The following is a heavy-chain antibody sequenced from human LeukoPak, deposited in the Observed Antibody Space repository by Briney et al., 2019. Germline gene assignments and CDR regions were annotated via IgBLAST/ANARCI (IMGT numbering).Heavy chain of an antibody. Sequence: SETLSLTCAVYGGSFSGYYWSWIRQPPGKGLEWIGEINHSGSTNYNPSLKSRVTISVDTSKNQFSLKLSSVTAADTAVYYCARAKGGSYYQGIRGWFDPWGQGTLVTVSS. CDR3: ARAKGGSYYQGIRGWFDP. CDR2: INHSGST. J-gene: IGHJ5*02. V-gene: IGHV4-34*01. D-gene: IGHD1-26*01. CDR1: GGSFSGYY.